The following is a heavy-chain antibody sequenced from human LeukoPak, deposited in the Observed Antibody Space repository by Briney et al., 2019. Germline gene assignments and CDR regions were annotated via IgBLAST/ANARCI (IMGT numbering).Heavy chain of an antibody. V-gene: IGHV4-61*02. D-gene: IGHD4-17*01. CDR1: GGSISSGRYY. J-gene: IGHJ5*02. CDR3: ARGLPSTVTTPFDP. Sequence: SETLSLTCTVSGGSISSGRYYWSWIRQPAGKGLEWIGRIYTSGSTNYNPSLKSRVTISVDTSKNQFSLKLSSVTAADTAVYYCARGLPSTVTTPFDPWGQGTLVTVSS. CDR2: IYTSGST.